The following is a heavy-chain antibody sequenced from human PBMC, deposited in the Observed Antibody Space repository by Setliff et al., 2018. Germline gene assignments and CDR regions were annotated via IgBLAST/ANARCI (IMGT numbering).Heavy chain of an antibody. D-gene: IGHD3-16*01. CDR3: ARLGGSSGSGGFYYYYYYMDV. V-gene: IGHV4-34*01. J-gene: IGHJ6*03. CDR1: GGSFSGYY. Sequence: SETLSLTCAVYGGSFSGYYWSWIRQPPGKGLEWIGEINHSGSTNYNPSRKSRITMSVDTSRNQFSLKLSSVTAADTAVYYCARLGGSSGSGGFYYYYYYMDVWGKGTTVTVSS. CDR2: INHSGST.